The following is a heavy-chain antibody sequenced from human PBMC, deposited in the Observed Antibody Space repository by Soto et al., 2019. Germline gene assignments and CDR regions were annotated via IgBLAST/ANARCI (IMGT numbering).Heavy chain of an antibody. CDR2: IKHDESEK. Sequence: GGSLRLSCAASGFTFSRYWMTWVRQAPGKGLEWVANIKHDESEKFYVDSVKGRFTISRDNAKNSLYLQMNSLRAEDTAVYYCARTLEGGDVVVPAATYSYYYYYMDVWGKGTTVTVSS. CDR1: GFTFSRYW. V-gene: IGHV3-7*01. J-gene: IGHJ6*03. D-gene: IGHD2-2*01. CDR3: ARTLEGGDVVVPAATYSYYYYYMDV.